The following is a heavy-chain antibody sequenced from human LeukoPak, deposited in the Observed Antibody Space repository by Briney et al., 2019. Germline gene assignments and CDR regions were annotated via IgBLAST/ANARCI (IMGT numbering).Heavy chain of an antibody. Sequence: GGSLRLSCAASGFTVSSNYMSWVRQAPGKGLEWVSVIYSGGSTYYADSVKGRFTISRHNSKNTLYLQMNSLRAEDTAVYYCARPGSPNSGGYYYYGMDVWGQGTTVTVSS. CDR2: IYSGGST. D-gene: IGHD1-26*01. V-gene: IGHV3-53*04. CDR3: ARPGSPNSGGYYYYGMDV. J-gene: IGHJ6*02. CDR1: GFTVSSNY.